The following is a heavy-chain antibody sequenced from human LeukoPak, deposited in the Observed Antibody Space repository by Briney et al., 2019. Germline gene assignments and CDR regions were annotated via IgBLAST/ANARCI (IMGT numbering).Heavy chain of an antibody. D-gene: IGHD3-22*01. CDR2: ISYDRSNK. J-gene: IGHJ4*02. CDR3: AKDPSPYYYDSSGFDY. CDR1: GFTFSSYG. Sequence: GGSLRLSCAASGFTFSSYGMHWVRQAHGKGLEWVAVISYDRSNKYYADSVKGRFTISRDNSKNTLYLQMNSLRAEDTAVYYCAKDPSPYYYDSSGFDYWGQGTLVTVSS. V-gene: IGHV3-30*18.